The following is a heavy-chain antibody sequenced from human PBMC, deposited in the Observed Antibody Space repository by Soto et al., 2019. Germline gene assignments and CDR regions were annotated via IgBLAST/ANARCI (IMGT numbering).Heavy chain of an antibody. V-gene: IGHV3-23*01. CDR2: ISGSGDST. CDR3: TITRPYYDSSGYYYVS. J-gene: IGHJ5*02. D-gene: IGHD3-22*01. Sequence: PGESLRLSCAASGFTFSSYAMSWVRQAPGKGLEWVSGISGSGDSTYYADSVKGRFTISRDDSKNTAYLQMNSLKTEDTAVYYCTITRPYYDSSGYYYVSWGQGTLVTVSS. CDR1: GFTFSSYA.